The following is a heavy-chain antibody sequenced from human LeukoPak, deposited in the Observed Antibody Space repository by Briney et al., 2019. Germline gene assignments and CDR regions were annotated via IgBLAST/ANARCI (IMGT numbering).Heavy chain of an antibody. CDR2: INHFGST. J-gene: IGHJ4*02. D-gene: IGHD2/OR15-2a*01. CDR1: GGSFSGYY. CDR3: ARGYRAHQTFYFYHYFDY. V-gene: IGHV4-34*01. Sequence: PSETLSLTCAVYGGSFSGYYWNWIRQPPGKGLEWIGEINHFGSTNYNPSLKSRVTISGDTSKNQFSLKLNSVTAADTAMYYCARGYRAHQTFYFYHYFDYWAQGSLVTVSS.